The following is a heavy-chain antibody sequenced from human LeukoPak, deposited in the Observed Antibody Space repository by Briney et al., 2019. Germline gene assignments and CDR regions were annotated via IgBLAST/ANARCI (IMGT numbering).Heavy chain of an antibody. CDR3: AKGTPYYDFWSGYYGGLYFDY. Sequence: QPGGSLRLSCAASGFTFSSYAMSWVRQAPGKGLEWVSAISGSGGSTYYADSVKGRFTISRDNSKNTLYLQMNSLRAEDTAVYYCAKGTPYYDFWSGYYGGLYFDYWGQGTLVTVSS. J-gene: IGHJ4*02. D-gene: IGHD3-3*01. CDR2: ISGSGGST. CDR1: GFTFSSYA. V-gene: IGHV3-23*01.